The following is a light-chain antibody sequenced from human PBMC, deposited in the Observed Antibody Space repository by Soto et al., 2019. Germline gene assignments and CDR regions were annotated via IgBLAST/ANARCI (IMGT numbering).Light chain of an antibody. V-gene: IGKV1-12*01. CDR2: GAS. Sequence: DIQMTQSPSSVSASVGDRVTITCRASQGISSWLAWYQQKPGKAPKRLIYGASNRATGIPARFSGSGAGTDFTLTISSLEPEDFAVYYCHQRQYWPPITFGQGTRLEIK. CDR1: QGISSW. CDR3: HQRQYWPPIT. J-gene: IGKJ5*01.